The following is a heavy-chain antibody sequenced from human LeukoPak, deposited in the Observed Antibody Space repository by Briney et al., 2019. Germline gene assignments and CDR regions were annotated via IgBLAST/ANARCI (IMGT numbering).Heavy chain of an antibody. CDR3: ARASYYYGSGSYFGMDI. V-gene: IGHV1-18*01. D-gene: IGHD3-10*01. Sequence: GASVNVSCKASGYTFTSYGISWVRQAPGQGLEWMGWISAYNGNTNYAQKLQGRVTMTTDTSTSTAYMELRSLRSDDTAVYYCARASYYYGSGSYFGMDIWGQGTTVTVSS. J-gene: IGHJ6*02. CDR2: ISAYNGNT. CDR1: GYTFTSYG.